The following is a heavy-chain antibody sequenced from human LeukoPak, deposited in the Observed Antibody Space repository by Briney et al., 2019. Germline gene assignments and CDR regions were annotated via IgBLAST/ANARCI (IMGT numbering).Heavy chain of an antibody. V-gene: IGHV4-30-2*01. J-gene: IGHJ4*02. CDR2: IYQSGST. D-gene: IGHD3-22*01. Sequence: SQTLSLTCAVSGGSISSGSYSWTWIRQPPGKGLEWLGYIYQSGSTYYNPSLNRRLTMSVDRSRNQFPLKLTSVTAADTAVYYCARSSLLQGVDYWGQGTLVTVAS. CDR3: ARSSLLQGVDY. CDR1: GGSISSGSYS.